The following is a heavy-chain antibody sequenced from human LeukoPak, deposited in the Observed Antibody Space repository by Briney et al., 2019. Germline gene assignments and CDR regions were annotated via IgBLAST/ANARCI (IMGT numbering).Heavy chain of an antibody. CDR2: IYHSGST. D-gene: IGHD3-10*01. CDR3: ARVVRVRGVLSHYYYMDV. CDR1: GFTFSSYA. J-gene: IGHJ6*03. Sequence: GSLRLSCAASGFTFSSYAMHWVRQAPGKGLEWIGSIYHSGSTYYNPSLKSRVTISVDTSKNQFSLKLSSVTAADTAVYYCARVVRVRGVLSHYYYMDVWGKGTTVTVSS. V-gene: IGHV4-38-2*01.